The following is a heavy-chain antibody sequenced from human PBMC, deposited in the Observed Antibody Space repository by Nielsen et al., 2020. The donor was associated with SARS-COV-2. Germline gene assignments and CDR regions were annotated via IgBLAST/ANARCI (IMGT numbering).Heavy chain of an antibody. CDR2: ISYDGSVK. CDR1: GFTISRYG. J-gene: IGHJ4*02. CDR3: TKGAQLGDY. V-gene: IGHV3-30*18. Sequence: GESLKISCEASGFTISRYGMHLVRQAPGKGLEWVTFISYDGSVKYYADSVKGRFTISTDLSNNTLYLQMNSLRVEDTAIYYCTKGAQLGDYWGQGTLVTVSS. D-gene: IGHD6-13*01.